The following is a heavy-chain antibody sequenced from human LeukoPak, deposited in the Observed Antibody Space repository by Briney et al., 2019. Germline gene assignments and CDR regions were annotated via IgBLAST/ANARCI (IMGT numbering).Heavy chain of an antibody. J-gene: IGHJ4*02. D-gene: IGHD6-6*01. Sequence: GGSLRLPCAASGFIFRSFEMNWFRQAPGKGLEWVSAISGSGGSTYYADSVKGRFTISRDNSKNTLYLQMNSLRAEDTAVYYCAKEQASSGYFDDWGEGTPVTAS. CDR2: ISGSGGST. CDR1: GFIFRSFE. V-gene: IGHV3-23*01. CDR3: AKEQASSGYFDD.